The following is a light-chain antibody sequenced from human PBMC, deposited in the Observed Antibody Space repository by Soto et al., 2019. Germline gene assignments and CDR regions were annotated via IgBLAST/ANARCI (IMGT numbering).Light chain of an antibody. V-gene: IGKV3-15*01. CDR3: QHYKTWPLS. CDR1: QGIGST. CDR2: DAS. Sequence: IVMTQSPATLSVSPGERATRSCRASQGIGSTLAWYQQKPGKSPRLLIYDASTRATGIPARFSGIGSGTEFTLIISSLQSEDFGVYYCQHYKTWPLSFGGGTKVDIK. J-gene: IGKJ4*01.